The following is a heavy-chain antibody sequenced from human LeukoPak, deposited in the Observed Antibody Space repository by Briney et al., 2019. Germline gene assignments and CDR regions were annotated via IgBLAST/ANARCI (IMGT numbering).Heavy chain of an antibody. CDR1: NYSVRSDWH. J-gene: IGHJ4*02. Sequence: SETLSLTCKVSNYSVRSDWHWSWIRQSPGRGLERIASVYQSGHAYYSPSLKSRVLISFDTSKKELSLKINSVTATDTALYYCASLRFGDSYFDLWGQGTQVTVSS. CDR2: VYQSGHA. CDR3: ASLRFGDSYFDL. D-gene: IGHD3-10*01. V-gene: IGHV4-38-2*02.